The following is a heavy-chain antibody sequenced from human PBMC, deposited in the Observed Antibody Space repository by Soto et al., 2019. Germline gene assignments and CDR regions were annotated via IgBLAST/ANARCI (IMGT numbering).Heavy chain of an antibody. Sequence: EVQLVESGGGLVLPGGSLRLSCAASGFTFSSYAMHWVRQAPGKGLECVSAITSNGGNTDYANSVTGRFTISRDNSKNTLYLQMGSLRAEDMAVYYCARRIPFGYGMDVWGQGTTVTVSS. CDR3: ARRIPFGYGMDV. D-gene: IGHD2-21*01. CDR1: GFTFSSYA. J-gene: IGHJ6*02. V-gene: IGHV3-64*01. CDR2: ITSNGGNT.